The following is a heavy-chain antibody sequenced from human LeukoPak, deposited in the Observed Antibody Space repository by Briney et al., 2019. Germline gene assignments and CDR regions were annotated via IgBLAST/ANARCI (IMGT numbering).Heavy chain of an antibody. D-gene: IGHD3-3*01. CDR1: GYSGSRHYS. J-gene: IGHJ4*02. CDR2: LYHCGST. V-gene: IGHV4-38-2*01. CDR3: ARAWYSDFWGSRHARFDY. Sequence: PSDTLSLTSDDSGYSGSRHYSWDWIQPPSGYALVRIFRLYHCGSTYYYPSLMRRVSISVDTSQNKFSLRLNSVPAADTAVYFCARAWYSDFWGSRHARFDYWGQGTLLTVSS.